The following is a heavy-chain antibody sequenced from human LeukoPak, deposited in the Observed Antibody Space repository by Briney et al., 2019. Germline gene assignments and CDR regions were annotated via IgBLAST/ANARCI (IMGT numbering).Heavy chain of an antibody. CDR3: ARLDPAARHFDY. CDR1: GGSISSSSYY. CDR2: IYYSGST. Sequence: TSETLSLTCTVSGGSISSSSYYWGWIRQPPGTGLEWIGSIYYSGSTYYNPSLKSRVTISVDTSKNQFSLKLSSVTAADTAVYYCARLDPAARHFDYWGQGTLVTVSS. J-gene: IGHJ4*02. D-gene: IGHD6-6*01. V-gene: IGHV4-39*01.